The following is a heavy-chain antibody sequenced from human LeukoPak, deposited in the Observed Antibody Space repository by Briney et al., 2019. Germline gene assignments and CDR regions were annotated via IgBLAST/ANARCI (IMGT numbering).Heavy chain of an antibody. CDR3: ATVTYYYDSSGYYHGPFEYFQH. J-gene: IGHJ1*01. V-gene: IGHV3-9*01. D-gene: IGHD3-22*01. CDR1: GFTFDDYA. Sequence: PGGSLRLSCAASGFTFDDYAMHWVRQAPGKGLEWVSGISWNSGSIGYADSVKGRFTISRDNAKNSLYLQMNSLRAEDTALYYCATVTYYYDSSGYYHGPFEYFQHWGQGTLVTVSS. CDR2: ISWNSGSI.